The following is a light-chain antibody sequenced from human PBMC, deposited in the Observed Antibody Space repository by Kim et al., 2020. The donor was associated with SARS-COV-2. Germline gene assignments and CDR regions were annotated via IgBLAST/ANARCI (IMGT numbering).Light chain of an antibody. J-gene: IGKJ4*01. CDR3: QQYSDYPLT. CDR1: QRISYD. Sequence: ASVGDRVTITCRASQRISYDLAWFQQQPGKGPKSLIYAASSLQSGVPSRLSGSGSGTEFTLTNSTLQPEDFGTYYCQQYSDYPLTFGGGTKVDIK. CDR2: AAS. V-gene: IGKV1-16*01.